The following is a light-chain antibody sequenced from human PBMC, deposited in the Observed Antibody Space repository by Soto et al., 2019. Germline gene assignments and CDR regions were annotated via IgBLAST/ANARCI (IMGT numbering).Light chain of an antibody. J-gene: IGKJ4*01. CDR3: QQSYKTPLT. CDR1: QSISNY. V-gene: IGKV1-39*01. CDR2: AAS. Sequence: DLPMTQSPSSLSASVGDRVTITCRASQSISNYLNWYQQKPGKAPKLLIYAASSLQSGVPSRFSGSGSWTDFTLTISILQPEDFASYYCQQSYKTPLTFGGGTKVEI.